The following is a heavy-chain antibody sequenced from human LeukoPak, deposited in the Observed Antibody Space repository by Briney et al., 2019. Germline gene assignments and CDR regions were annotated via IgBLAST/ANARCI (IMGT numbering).Heavy chain of an antibody. CDR2: ISVFNGNA. D-gene: IGHD5/OR15-5a*01. Sequence: GASVKVSCKASGGTFSSYAISWVRQAPGQGLEWMGWISVFNGNAHYAQKLQGRVTMTTDTSTTTAYMELKSLMSDDTAVYYCARDRTSTVSSPSDSFDIWGQGTMVTVSS. CDR1: GGTFSSYA. J-gene: IGHJ3*02. CDR3: ARDRTSTVSSPSDSFDI. V-gene: IGHV1-18*01.